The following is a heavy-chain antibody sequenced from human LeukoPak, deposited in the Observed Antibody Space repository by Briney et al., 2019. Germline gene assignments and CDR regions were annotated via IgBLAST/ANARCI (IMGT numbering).Heavy chain of an antibody. V-gene: IGHV3-7*03. CDR2: IKEDGSEK. D-gene: IGHD1-26*01. CDR1: GFTLSSYW. J-gene: IGHJ3*02. CDR3: ARDGVAGVPFVVFNI. Sequence: GGSLRLSCAASGFTLSSYWMSWVRQAPGKGLEWVANIKEDGSEKYYVDSVKGRFTISRDNAKNSLYLHMNSLTAEDTAMYYCARDGVAGVPFVVFNIWAQGKMV.